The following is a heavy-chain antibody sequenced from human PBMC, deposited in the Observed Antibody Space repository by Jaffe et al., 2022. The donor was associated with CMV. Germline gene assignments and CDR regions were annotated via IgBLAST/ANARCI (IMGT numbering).Heavy chain of an antibody. CDR2: IKEDGSEQ. CDR1: GFTFKTYW. D-gene: IGHD3-22*01. J-gene: IGHJ6*03. V-gene: IGHV3-7*03. Sequence: EVQLVESGGGLVQPGGSLRLSCEASGFTFKTYWMSWVRQAPGKGLEWVANIKEDGSEQNYVDSVRGRFTISRDNAMNSLYLQMNSLKFEDTAVYYCARHNFYDSGGYGYWSYSYPHRKYGYSYMDVWGRGTSVAVS. CDR3: ARHNFYDSGGYGYWSYSYPHRKYGYSYMDV.